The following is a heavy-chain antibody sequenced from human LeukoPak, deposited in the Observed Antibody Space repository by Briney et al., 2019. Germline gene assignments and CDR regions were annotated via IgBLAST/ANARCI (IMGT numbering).Heavy chain of an antibody. D-gene: IGHD5-12*01. J-gene: IGHJ4*02. CDR2: ISNSRSYI. CDR1: GFTFSSYS. Sequence: GGSLRLCCAASGFTFSSYSMNWVRQAPGKGLEWVSSISNSRSYIYYADSVKGRFTISRDNAKNSLYLQMNSLRAEDTAVYYCARESSGYAYDYWGQGTLVTVSS. CDR3: ARESSGYAYDY. V-gene: IGHV3-21*01.